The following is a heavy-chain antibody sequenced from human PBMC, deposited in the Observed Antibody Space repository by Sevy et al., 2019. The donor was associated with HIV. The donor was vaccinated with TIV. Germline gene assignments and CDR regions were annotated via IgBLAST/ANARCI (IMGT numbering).Heavy chain of an antibody. J-gene: IGHJ4*02. Sequence: GGSLRLSCEASEFTFSPYWMTWVRQAPGKGLEWVANIRPDGSDKYYVDSVKGRFTISRDNAKNLLYLQMNSLRADDTAMYYCARGVGLDHWGQGALVTVSS. V-gene: IGHV3-7*01. CDR3: ARGVGLDH. CDR2: IRPDGSDK. D-gene: IGHD1-26*01. CDR1: EFTFSPYW.